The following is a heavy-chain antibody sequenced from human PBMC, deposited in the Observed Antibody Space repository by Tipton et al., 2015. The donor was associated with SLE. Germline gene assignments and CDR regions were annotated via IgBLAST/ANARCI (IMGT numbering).Heavy chain of an antibody. V-gene: IGHV4-39*01. CDR3: ARVQVRHSGYYYWFDP. D-gene: IGHD3-22*01. CDR2: IYGNGNA. Sequence: TLSLTCTVSGDSVSSGSYYWGWIRQPPGKGLEWIGNIYGNGNAYYSPSLKSRVTITVDTSKKELSLKLRSVTAADTAVYHCARVQVRHSGYYYWFDPWGQGTLVTVSS. J-gene: IGHJ5*02. CDR1: GDSVSSGSYY.